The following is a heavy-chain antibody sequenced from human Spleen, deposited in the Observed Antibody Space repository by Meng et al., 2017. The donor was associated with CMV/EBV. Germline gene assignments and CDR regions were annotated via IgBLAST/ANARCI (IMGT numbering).Heavy chain of an antibody. V-gene: IGHV3-23*01. CDR1: EFTFSNYA. CDR3: AKDIGPSANY. D-gene: IGHD2-15*01. J-gene: IGHJ4*02. CDR2: IGGSGGST. Sequence: GESLKISCAASEFTFSNYAMSWVRQAPGRGLAWVSGIGGSGGSTYYADSVKGRFTISRDNSKNTLYLLMNSLRAEDTAVYYCAKDIGPSANYWGQGTLVTVSS.